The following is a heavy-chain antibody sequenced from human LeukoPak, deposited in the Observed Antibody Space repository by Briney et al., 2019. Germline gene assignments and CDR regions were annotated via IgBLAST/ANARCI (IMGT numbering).Heavy chain of an antibody. Sequence: SGGSLRLSCAASGFTFSSYSMNWVRQAPGKGLEWVSYISSSSSTIYYADSVKGRFTISRDNAKNSPYLQMNSLRAEDTAVYYCAIRLLWFGESLERVDYWGQGTLVTVSS. V-gene: IGHV3-48*01. CDR1: GFTFSSYS. J-gene: IGHJ4*02. CDR2: ISSSSSTI. CDR3: AIRLLWFGESLERVDY. D-gene: IGHD3-10*01.